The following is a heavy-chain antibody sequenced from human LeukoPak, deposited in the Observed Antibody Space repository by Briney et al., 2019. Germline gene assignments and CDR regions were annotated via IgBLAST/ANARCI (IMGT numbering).Heavy chain of an antibody. Sequence: PSQTLSLTCTVSGGSISSGSYYWSWIRQPAGKGLEWIGYIYYSGSTNYNPSLKSRVTISVDTSKNQFSLKLSSVTAADTAVYYCARDRGPTVDTTMGYYYYGMDVWGQGTTVTVSS. CDR2: IYYSGST. J-gene: IGHJ6*02. V-gene: IGHV4-61*10. D-gene: IGHD5-18*01. CDR3: ARDRGPTVDTTMGYYYYGMDV. CDR1: GGSISSGSYY.